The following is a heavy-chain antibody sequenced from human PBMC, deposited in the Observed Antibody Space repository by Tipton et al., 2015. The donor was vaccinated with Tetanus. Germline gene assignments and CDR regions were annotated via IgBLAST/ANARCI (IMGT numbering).Heavy chain of an antibody. Sequence: QVQLVQSGAEVKKPGASVKVSCKASGYTFTSYGISWVRQAPGQGPEWMGWISPYNGNTNYAQKLQGRVTMTPDTSTSTAYMELRSLRSDDTAVYYCHWVVPAAMPDAFDIWGQGTMVTVSS. CDR2: ISPYNGNT. CDR1: GYTFTSYG. CDR3: HWVVPAAMPDAFDI. D-gene: IGHD2-2*01. V-gene: IGHV1-18*04. J-gene: IGHJ3*02.